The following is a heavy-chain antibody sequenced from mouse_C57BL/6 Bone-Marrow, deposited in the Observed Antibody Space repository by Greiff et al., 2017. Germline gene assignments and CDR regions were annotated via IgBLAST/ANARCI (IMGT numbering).Heavy chain of an antibody. CDR2: IGPGSGST. D-gene: IGHD2-2*01. V-gene: IGHV1-77*01. Sequence: QVQLQQSGAELVKPGASVKISCKASGYTFTDYYINWVKQRPGQGLEWIGKIGPGSGSTYYNEKFKGKATLTADKSSSTAYMQLSSLTSEDSAVYFCAREEGSTMVTTRRFDYWGQGTTLTVSS. J-gene: IGHJ2*01. CDR3: AREEGSTMVTTRRFDY. CDR1: GYTFTDYY.